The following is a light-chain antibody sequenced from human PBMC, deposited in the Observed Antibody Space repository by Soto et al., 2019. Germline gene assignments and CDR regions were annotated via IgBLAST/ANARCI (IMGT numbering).Light chain of an antibody. CDR3: TSYAGSSIFAA. CDR2: EVN. Sequence: QSALTQPPSASGSPGQSVTISCTGTSSDVGAYHYVSWYRQYPGKAPKLIIYEVNKRPAGVPDRYSGSKSGSTASLTVSGLQAEDEANYYCTSYAGSSIFAAFGGGTKLTVL. V-gene: IGLV2-8*01. J-gene: IGLJ3*02. CDR1: SSDVGAYHY.